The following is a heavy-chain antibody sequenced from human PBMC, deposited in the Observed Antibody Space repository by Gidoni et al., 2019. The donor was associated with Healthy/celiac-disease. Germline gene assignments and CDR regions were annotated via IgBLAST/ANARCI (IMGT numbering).Heavy chain of an antibody. J-gene: IGHJ6*03. CDR1: GFTFSSYA. CDR3: ARANVDTAMVTGMNYYYYYYMDV. Sequence: QVQLVESGGGVVQPGRSLRLSCAASGFTFSSYAMHWVRQAPGKGLEWVAVISYDGSNKYYADSVKGRFTISRDNSKNTLYLQMNSLRAEDTAVYYCARANVDTAMVTGMNYYYYYYMDVWGKGTTVTVSS. V-gene: IGHV3-30-3*01. CDR2: ISYDGSNK. D-gene: IGHD5-18*01.